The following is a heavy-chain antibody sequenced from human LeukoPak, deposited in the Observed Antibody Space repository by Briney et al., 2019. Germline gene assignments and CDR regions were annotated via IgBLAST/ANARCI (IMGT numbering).Heavy chain of an antibody. D-gene: IGHD3-22*01. V-gene: IGHV4-59*08. J-gene: IGHJ4*02. CDR1: GGSLSSYY. CDR2: IYYSGST. CDR3: ASGGNHYDSSGYRY. Sequence: SETLSLTCTVSGGSLSSYYWSWIRQPPGKGLEWIGYIYYSGSTNYNPSLKSRVTISVDTSKNQFSLKLSSVTAADTAVYYCASGGNHYDSSGYRYWGQGTLVTVSS.